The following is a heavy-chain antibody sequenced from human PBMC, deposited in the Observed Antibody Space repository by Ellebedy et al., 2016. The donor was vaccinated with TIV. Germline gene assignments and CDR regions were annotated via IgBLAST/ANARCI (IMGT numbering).Heavy chain of an antibody. J-gene: IGHJ3*02. D-gene: IGHD3-10*01. CDR3: VRAGIKGPHDVYDI. CDR1: GFTFSSYA. V-gene: IGHV3-64*01. Sequence: GESLKISCAASGFTFSSYAMHWVRQAPGKGLEYVSAISGNGVDTYYPNSVKGRFTVSRDNSKNTMYLQMGSLGAEDMALYYCVRAGIKGPHDVYDIWGQGTMVTVSS. CDR2: ISGNGVDT.